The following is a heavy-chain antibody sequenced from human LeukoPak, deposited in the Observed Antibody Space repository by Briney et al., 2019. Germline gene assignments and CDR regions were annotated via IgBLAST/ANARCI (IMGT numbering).Heavy chain of an antibody. CDR2: INHSGST. V-gene: IGHV4-34*01. CDR1: GGSFSGYY. J-gene: IGHJ4*02. CDR3: ARGLPPSPTSAILG. Sequence: SETLSLTCAVYGGSFSGYYWSWIRQPPGKGLEWIGEINHSGSTNYNPSLKSRVTISVDTSKNQFSLKLSSVTAADTAVYYCARGLPPSPTSAILGWGPGTLVTVSS. D-gene: IGHD3-16*01.